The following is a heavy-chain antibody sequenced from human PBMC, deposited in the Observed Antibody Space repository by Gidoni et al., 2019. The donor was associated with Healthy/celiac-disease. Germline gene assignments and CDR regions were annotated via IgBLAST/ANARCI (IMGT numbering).Heavy chain of an antibody. Sequence: QVQLVESGGGVVQPGRSLRLSCAASGFTFSSYGMHWVRQAPGKGLEWVAVIWYDGSNKYYADSVKGRFTISRDNSKNTLYLQMNSLRAEDTAVYYCARGDGPRRGAFDIWGQGTMVTVSS. J-gene: IGHJ3*02. V-gene: IGHV3-33*01. D-gene: IGHD3-10*01. CDR2: IWYDGSNK. CDR1: GFTFSSYG. CDR3: ARGDGPRRGAFDI.